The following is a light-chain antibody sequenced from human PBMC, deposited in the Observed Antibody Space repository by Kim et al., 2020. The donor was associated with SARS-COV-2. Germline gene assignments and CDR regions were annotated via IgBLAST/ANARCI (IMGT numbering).Light chain of an antibody. Sequence: SSELTQDPAVSVALGQTVRITCQGDSLRSYYASWYQQKPGQAPVLVIYGKNNRPSGIPDRFSGSSSGNTASLTITGAQAEDEAGYYCNSRDSSGNHVVFGGGTQRTVL. CDR2: GKN. CDR1: SLRSYY. V-gene: IGLV3-19*01. J-gene: IGLJ2*01. CDR3: NSRDSSGNHVV.